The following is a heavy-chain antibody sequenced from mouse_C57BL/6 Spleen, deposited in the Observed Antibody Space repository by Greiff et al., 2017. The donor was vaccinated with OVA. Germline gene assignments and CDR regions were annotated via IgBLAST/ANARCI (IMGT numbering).Heavy chain of an antibody. V-gene: IGHV1-52*01. D-gene: IGHD3-2*02. CDR3: ASEGTAQATAY. CDR2: IDPSDSET. CDR1: GYTFTSYW. J-gene: IGHJ3*01. Sequence: QVQLQQPGAELVRPGSSVKLSCTASGYTFTSYWMHWVKQRPIQGLEWIGNIDPSDSETHYNQKFKDKATLTVDKSSSTAYMQLSSLTSEDSAVYYCASEGTAQATAYWGQGTLVTVAA.